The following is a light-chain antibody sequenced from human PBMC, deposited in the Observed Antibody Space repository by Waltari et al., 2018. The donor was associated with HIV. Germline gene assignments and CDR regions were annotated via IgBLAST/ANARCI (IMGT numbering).Light chain of an antibody. Sequence: TVVTQEPSLTVSPGGTVPLTCTSPTGRVTTGHYQSWFQLKPGQPPRPLIYSTNNRHPRTPGRFSGSLLGDRAALTVSRVHLEDEADYYCLLYYSGVEPLWVFGGGTKLTVL. CDR3: LLYYSGVEPLWV. CDR2: STN. J-gene: IGLJ3*02. CDR1: TGRVTTGHY. V-gene: IGLV7-43*01.